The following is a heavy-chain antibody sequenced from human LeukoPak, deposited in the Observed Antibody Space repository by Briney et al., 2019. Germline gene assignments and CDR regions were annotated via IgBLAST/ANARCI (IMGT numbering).Heavy chain of an antibody. J-gene: IGHJ6*02. CDR2: IYYTGST. V-gene: IGHV4-59*08. Sequence: SETLSLTCTVSGGSISTYYWGWIRQPPGKGLEWIGYIYYTGSTNYNPPLKSRVTISVDTSKNQFSLKLTSVTAADTAVYYCARHRPICGGDCYAGANYYYYYDMDVWGQGTTVTVSS. CDR1: GGSISTYY. CDR3: ARHRPICGGDCYAGANYYYYYDMDV. D-gene: IGHD2-21*02.